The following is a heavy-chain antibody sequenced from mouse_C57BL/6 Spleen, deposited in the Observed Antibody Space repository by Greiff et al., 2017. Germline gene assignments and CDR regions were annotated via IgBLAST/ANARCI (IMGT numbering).Heavy chain of an antibody. CDR2: ISDGGSYT. Sequence: KLMESGGGLVKPGGSLKLSCAASGFTFSSYAMSWVRQTPEKRLEWVATISDGGSYTYYPDNVKGRFTISRDNAKNNLYLQMSHLKSEDTAMYYCARVITTVVRGYFDYWGQGTTLTVSS. J-gene: IGHJ2*01. V-gene: IGHV5-4*03. D-gene: IGHD1-1*01. CDR3: ARVITTVVRGYFDY. CDR1: GFTFSSYA.